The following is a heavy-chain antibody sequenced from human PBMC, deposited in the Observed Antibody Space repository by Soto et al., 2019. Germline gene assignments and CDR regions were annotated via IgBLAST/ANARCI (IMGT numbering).Heavy chain of an antibody. CDR1: GYTFTSYY. CDR3: ASPLTGTTIAFQH. D-gene: IGHD1-7*01. Sequence: ASVKVSCKASGYTFTSYYMHWVRQAPGQGLEWMGIINPSGGSTSYAQKFQGRVTMTRDTSTSTVYMELSSLRSEDTAVYYCASPLTGTTIAFQHWGQGTLVTVSS. CDR2: INPSGGST. J-gene: IGHJ1*01. V-gene: IGHV1-46*03.